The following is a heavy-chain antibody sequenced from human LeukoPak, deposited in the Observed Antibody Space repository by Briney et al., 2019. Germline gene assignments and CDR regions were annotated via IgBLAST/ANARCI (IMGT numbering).Heavy chain of an antibody. J-gene: IGHJ4*02. CDR2: INPNSGGT. CDR1: GYTFTGYY. V-gene: IGHV1-2*06. D-gene: IGHD2-2*01. CDR3: ARVEELLYYFDY. Sequence: ASVKVSCKASGYTFTGYYMHWVRQAPGQGLEWMGRINPNSGGTNYAQKFQGRVTITRDTSISTAYMELSRLRSDDTAVYYCARVEELLYYFDYWGQGTLVTVSS.